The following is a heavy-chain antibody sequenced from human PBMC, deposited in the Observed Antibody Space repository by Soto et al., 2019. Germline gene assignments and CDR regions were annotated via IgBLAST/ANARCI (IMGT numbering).Heavy chain of an antibody. Sequence: GSLRLSCAASGFTFSSYAMHWVRQAPGKGLEWVAVIAYDGSNKYYADSVKGRFTISRDNSKNTLYLQMNSLRAEDTAVYYCASGGLRCPTPRDSSGYYYFDYWGQGTLVTVSS. V-gene: IGHV3-30*04. D-gene: IGHD3-22*01. J-gene: IGHJ4*02. CDR2: IAYDGSNK. CDR1: GFTFSSYA. CDR3: ASGGLRCPTPRDSSGYYYFDY.